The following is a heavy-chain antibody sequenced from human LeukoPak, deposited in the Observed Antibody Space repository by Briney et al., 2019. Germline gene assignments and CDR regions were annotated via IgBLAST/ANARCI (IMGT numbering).Heavy chain of an antibody. V-gene: IGHV1-18*01. J-gene: IGHJ5*02. CDR2: ISAYNGNT. CDR1: GYTFTSYG. Sequence: EASVKVSCKASGYTFTSYGISWVRQAPGQGLEWMGWISAYNGNTNYAQKLQGRVTMSTDTSTSTAYMELRSLRSDDTAVYYCAREVYCSSTSCYHWFDPWGQGTLVTVSS. CDR3: AREVYCSSTSCYHWFDP. D-gene: IGHD2-2*01.